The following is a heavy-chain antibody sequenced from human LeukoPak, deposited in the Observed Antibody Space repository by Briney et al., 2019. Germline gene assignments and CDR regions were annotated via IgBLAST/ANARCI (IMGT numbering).Heavy chain of an antibody. Sequence: ASVKVSCKASGYTFTGYYMHWVRQAPGQGLEWMGWINPNSGGTNYAQKFQGRVTMTRDTSISTAYMELSSLRSEDTAAYYCARVQGTIGIAVAGPLDYWGQGTLVTVSS. V-gene: IGHV1-2*02. CDR1: GYTFTGYY. CDR3: ARVQGTIGIAVAGPLDY. J-gene: IGHJ4*02. D-gene: IGHD6-19*01. CDR2: INPNSGGT.